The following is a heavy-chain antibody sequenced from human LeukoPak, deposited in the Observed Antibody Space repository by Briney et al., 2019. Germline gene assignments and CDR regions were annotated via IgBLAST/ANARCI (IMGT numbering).Heavy chain of an antibody. V-gene: IGHV3-23*01. J-gene: IGHJ4*02. D-gene: IGHD2-21*01. CDR1: GFIFSNYA. CDR2: ISGSGGST. Sequence: TGGSLRLSCAASGFIFSNYAMSWVRQAPGKGLEWVSGISGSGGSTYYADSVKGRFTISRDNSKNTLYLQMNSLRAEDTAVYYCAKRDSRAPDYWGQGSLATVSS. CDR3: AKRDSRAPDY.